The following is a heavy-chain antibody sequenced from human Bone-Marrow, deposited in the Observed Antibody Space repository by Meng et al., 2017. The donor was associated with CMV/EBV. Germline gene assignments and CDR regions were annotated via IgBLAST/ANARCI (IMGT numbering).Heavy chain of an antibody. V-gene: IGHV3-21*01. CDR1: GFTFRSYS. J-gene: IGHJ3*02. Sequence: GESLKISCAASGFTFRSYSMNWVRQAPGKGLEWVSSISSSRGYIYYVDSVKGRFTISRDDAKNSLYLQMNSLRAEDTAVYYCARVPIYGGNGFDIWGQGTLVTVSS. CDR2: ISSSRGYI. D-gene: IGHD4/OR15-4a*01. CDR3: ARVPIYGGNGFDI.